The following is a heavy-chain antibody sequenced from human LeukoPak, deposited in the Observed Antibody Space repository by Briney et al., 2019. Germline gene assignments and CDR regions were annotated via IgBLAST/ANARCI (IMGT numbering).Heavy chain of an antibody. CDR1: GFTFSTYN. Sequence: PGGSLRLSCAASGFTFSTYNMNWVRQAPGKGLGWVSSISSSSSYIYYADSVKGRFTISRDNAKNSLYLQMNSLRAEDTAVYYCATSGGYSSSWYYFDYWGQGALVTVSS. D-gene: IGHD6-13*01. CDR3: ATSGGYSSSWYYFDY. J-gene: IGHJ4*02. CDR2: ISSSSSYI. V-gene: IGHV3-21*01.